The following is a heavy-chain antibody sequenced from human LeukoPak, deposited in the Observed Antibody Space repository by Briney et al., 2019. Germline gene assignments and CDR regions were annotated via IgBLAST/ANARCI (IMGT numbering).Heavy chain of an antibody. D-gene: IGHD3-16*01. CDR2: ISGDGTRT. CDR1: GFSFSSYA. J-gene: IGHJ4*02. Sequence: GGSLRLSCAASGFSFSSYAMTWARQAPVKGLEWVSAISGDGTRTYYADSVRGRFTISRDNSKNTLYLEMSSLRVEDTAIYYCAKWPEGAMDYFDYWGQGTLVTVSS. V-gene: IGHV3-23*01. CDR3: AKWPEGAMDYFDY.